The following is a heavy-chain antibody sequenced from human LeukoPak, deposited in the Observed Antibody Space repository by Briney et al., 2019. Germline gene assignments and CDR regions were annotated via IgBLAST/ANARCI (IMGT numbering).Heavy chain of an antibody. CDR3: ARDAYYYGSGRPGHFDY. CDR1: GGSLSSGGYY. Sequence: SETLSLTCTVSGGSLSSGGYYWSWIRQHPGKGLEWIGYIYYSGSTYYNPSLKSRVTISVDTSKNQFSLKLSSVTAADTAVYYCARDAYYYGSGRPGHFDYWGQGTLVTVS. J-gene: IGHJ4*02. V-gene: IGHV4-31*03. D-gene: IGHD3-10*01. CDR2: IYYSGST.